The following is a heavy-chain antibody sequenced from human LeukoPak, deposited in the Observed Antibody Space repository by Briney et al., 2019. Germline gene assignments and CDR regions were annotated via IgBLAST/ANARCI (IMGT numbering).Heavy chain of an antibody. CDR2: INPNSGGT. CDR1: GYTFTGYY. CDR3: ARGVGATNFDY. D-gene: IGHD1-26*01. V-gene: IGHV1-2*02. Sequence: ASVKVSCKASGYTFTGYYMHWVRQAPGQGLEWMGWINPNSGGTNYVQKFQGRVTMTRDTSISTAYMELSRLRSDDTAVYYCARGVGATNFDYWGQGTLVTVSS. J-gene: IGHJ4*02.